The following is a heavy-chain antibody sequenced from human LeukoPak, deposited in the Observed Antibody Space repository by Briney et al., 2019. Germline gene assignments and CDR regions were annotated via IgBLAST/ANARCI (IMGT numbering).Heavy chain of an antibody. V-gene: IGHV3-72*01. CDR2: IRNKDNSYPT. D-gene: IGHD5-12*01. CDR1: GFTFRDHY. J-gene: IGHJ4*02. CDR3: ARDSKTYEIDY. Sequence: GGSLRLSCAASGFTFRDHYMDWVRQAPGKGLEWVGRIRNKDNSYPTEYAASVKGRFIISRDDSKNSLSLQMNSLKTEDTAVYYCARDSKTYEIDYWGQGTLVTVSS.